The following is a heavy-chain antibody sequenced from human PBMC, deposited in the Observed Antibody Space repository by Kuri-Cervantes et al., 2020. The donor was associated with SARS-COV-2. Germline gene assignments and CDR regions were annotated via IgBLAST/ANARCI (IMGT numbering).Heavy chain of an antibody. V-gene: IGHV4-59*01. CDR2: IYYSGGT. J-gene: IGHJ6*02. Sequence: SETRSPTGTVPGGSISSYYWSWIRQLPGKGLGWIGYIYYSGGTNYNPSLKSRVTISVDTSKNQFSLKLSSVTAADTAVYYCARVKVLPAAHYYYYGMDVWGQGTTVTVSS. CDR1: GGSISSYY. CDR3: ARVKVLPAAHYYYYGMDV. D-gene: IGHD2-2*01.